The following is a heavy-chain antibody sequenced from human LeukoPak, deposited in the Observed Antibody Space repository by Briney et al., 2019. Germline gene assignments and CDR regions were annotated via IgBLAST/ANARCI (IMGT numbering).Heavy chain of an antibody. CDR1: GYTFTGYY. Sequence: ASVKVSCKASGYTFTGYYMHWVRQAPGQGLEWMGWMNPNSGNTGYAQKFQGRVTMTRNTSISTAYMELRSLRSDDTAVYYCARYYDSSNYDHDFWGQGTLVTVSS. D-gene: IGHD3-22*01. V-gene: IGHV1-8*02. J-gene: IGHJ4*02. CDR2: MNPNSGNT. CDR3: ARYYDSSNYDHDF.